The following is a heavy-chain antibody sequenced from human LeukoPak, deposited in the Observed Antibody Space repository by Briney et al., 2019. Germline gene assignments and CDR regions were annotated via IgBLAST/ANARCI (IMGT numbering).Heavy chain of an antibody. CDR1: GYTFTSYG. CDR3: AAAAGTWFDP. D-gene: IGHD6-13*01. J-gene: IGHJ5*02. CDR2: ISAYNGNT. Sequence: ASLKLSCKASGYTFTSYGISWGRQAPGQRLEWMGWISAYNGNTNYAQKLQGRVTMTTDTSTSTAYMELRSLRSDDTAVYYCAAAAGTWFDPWGQGTLVTVSS. V-gene: IGHV1-18*01.